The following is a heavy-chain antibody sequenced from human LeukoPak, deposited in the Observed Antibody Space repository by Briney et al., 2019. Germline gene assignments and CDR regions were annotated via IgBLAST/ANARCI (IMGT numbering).Heavy chain of an antibody. J-gene: IGHJ4*02. CDR2: LYYSGST. V-gene: IGHV4-39*01. CDR1: GGSISSSSYY. D-gene: IGHD1-20*01. Sequence: SETLSLTCTVPGGSISSSSYYWVWIRQPPGKGLEWMGILYYSGSTYYNPSLKSRVTISVDTSKNQFSLRLTSVTAADTAFYYCARAYDWNEDYFDFWGQGTLVTVSS. CDR3: ARAYDWNEDYFDF.